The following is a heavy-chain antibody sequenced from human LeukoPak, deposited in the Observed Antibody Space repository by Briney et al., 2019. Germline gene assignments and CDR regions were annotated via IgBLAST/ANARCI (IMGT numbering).Heavy chain of an antibody. J-gene: IGHJ4*02. CDR2: INHSGST. CDR3: ARGTQYGDNDY. CDR1: GGSFSGYY. V-gene: IGHV4-34*01. D-gene: IGHD4-17*01. Sequence: SETLSLTCAVYGGSFSGYYWSWIRQPPGKGLEWIGEINHSGSTNYNPSLKSRVTISVDTSKNQFSLKLSSVTAADTAVYYCARGTQYGDNDYWGQGTLVTVSS.